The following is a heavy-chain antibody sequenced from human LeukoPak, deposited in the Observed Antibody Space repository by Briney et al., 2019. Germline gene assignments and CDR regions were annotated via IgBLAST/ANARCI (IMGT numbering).Heavy chain of an antibody. CDR1: GFTFSSYW. Sequence: PGGSLRLSCAASGFTFSSYWMAWVRQAPGKGLEWVSSISSSSTYMYYADSVKGRFTISRDNAKNSLYLQMNSLRAEDTAVYYCAEVARSGYWGQGTLVTVSS. CDR3: AEVARSGY. D-gene: IGHD5-12*01. CDR2: ISSSSTYM. J-gene: IGHJ4*02. V-gene: IGHV3-21*01.